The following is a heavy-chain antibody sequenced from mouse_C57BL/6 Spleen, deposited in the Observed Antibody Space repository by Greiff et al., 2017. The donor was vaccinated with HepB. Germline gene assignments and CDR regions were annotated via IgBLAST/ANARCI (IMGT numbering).Heavy chain of an antibody. D-gene: IGHD1-1*02. CDR3: AKGAYGTGAMDY. CDR1: GYAFSSSW. J-gene: IGHJ4*01. V-gene: IGHV1-82*01. Sequence: VQLQQSGPELVKPGASVKISCKASGYAFSSSWMNWVKQRPGKGLEWIGRIYPGDGDTNYNGKFKGKATLTADKSSSTAYMQLSSLTSEDSAVYFCAKGAYGTGAMDYRGQGTSVTASS. CDR2: IYPGDGDT.